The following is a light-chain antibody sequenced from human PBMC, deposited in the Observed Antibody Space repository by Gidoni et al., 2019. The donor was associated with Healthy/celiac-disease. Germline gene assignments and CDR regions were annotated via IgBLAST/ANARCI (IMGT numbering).Light chain of an antibody. Sequence: ALRMTQSPSSLSASTGDRVTITCRASQGISSYLAWYQQKPGKAPKLLIYAASTWQSGVPSRFSGSGAGTDFTLTISCLQSEDFATYYCQQYYSYPRTFGQGTKVEIK. J-gene: IGKJ1*01. CDR3: QQYYSYPRT. V-gene: IGKV1-8*01. CDR1: QGISSY. CDR2: AAS.